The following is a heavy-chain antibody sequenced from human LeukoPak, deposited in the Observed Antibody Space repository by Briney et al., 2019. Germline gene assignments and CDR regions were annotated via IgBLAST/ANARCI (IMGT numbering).Heavy chain of an antibody. D-gene: IGHD6-13*01. CDR3: ARDGYSSSWYESTNWFDP. CDR2: MNPNSGNT. CDR1: GYTFTSYD. J-gene: IGHJ5*02. Sequence: ASVKVSCKASGYTFTSYDINWVRQATGQGLERMGWMNPNSGNTGYAQKFQGRVTMTRNTSISTAYMELSSLRSEDTAVYYCARDGYSSSWYESTNWFDPWGQGTLVTVSS. V-gene: IGHV1-8*01.